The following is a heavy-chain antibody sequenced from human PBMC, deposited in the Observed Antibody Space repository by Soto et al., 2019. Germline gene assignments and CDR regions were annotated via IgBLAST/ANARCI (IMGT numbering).Heavy chain of an antibody. CDR1: GGAFSGHA. Sequence: SVKVSCKASGGAFSGHAISWLRQAPGQGLEWMGQIIPFFKGTKYAQKFQGRVTITADDSTSTAYMDLSSLTSEDTAVYYCARDVPLNYYDSTYSYYALDVWGQGTTVTVSS. D-gene: IGHD3-22*01. CDR3: ARDVPLNYYDSTYSYYALDV. V-gene: IGHV1-69*13. CDR2: IIPFFKGT. J-gene: IGHJ6*02.